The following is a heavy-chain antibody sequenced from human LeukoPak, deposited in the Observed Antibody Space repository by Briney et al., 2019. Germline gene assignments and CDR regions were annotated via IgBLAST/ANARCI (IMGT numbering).Heavy chain of an antibody. CDR3: WGSSSSYYYYGMDV. CDR1: GFTVSSNY. Sequence: GGSLRLSCAASGFTVSSNYMSWVRQAPGKGLEWVSAIYSGGSTYYADSVKGRFTISRDNSKNTLYLQMNSLRAEDTAVYYCWGSSSSYYYYGMDVWGQGTTVTVSS. CDR2: IYSGGST. J-gene: IGHJ6*02. V-gene: IGHV3-66*01. D-gene: IGHD6-6*01.